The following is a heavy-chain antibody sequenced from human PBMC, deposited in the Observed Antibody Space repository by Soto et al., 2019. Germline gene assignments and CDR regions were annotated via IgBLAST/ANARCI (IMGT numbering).Heavy chain of an antibody. CDR3: ARDAGDCTNGVCYGGWFDP. J-gene: IGHJ5*02. D-gene: IGHD2-8*01. CDR1: GFTFSSYA. Sequence: QVQLVESGGGVVQPGRSLRLSCAASGFTFSSYAMHWVRQAPGKGLEWVALISYDGSNKYYADSVKGRFTISRDNSKNTLYLKMNSLRAEDTAVYYCARDAGDCTNGVCYGGWFDPWGQGTLVTVSS. CDR2: ISYDGSNK. V-gene: IGHV3-30-3*01.